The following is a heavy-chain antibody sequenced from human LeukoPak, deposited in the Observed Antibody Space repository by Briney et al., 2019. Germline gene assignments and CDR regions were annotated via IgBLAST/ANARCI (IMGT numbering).Heavy chain of an antibody. Sequence: GGSLRLSCAASGFSFSDYWMSWVRQAPGKGLEWVANIKQDGSDKYYVDSVKGRFTISRDNAKNSLYLQMNSLRAEDTALYYCARGYSGYAYWGQGTLVTVSS. J-gene: IGHJ4*02. CDR3: ARGYSGYAY. CDR1: GFSFSDYW. D-gene: IGHD5-12*01. CDR2: IKQDGSDK. V-gene: IGHV3-7*03.